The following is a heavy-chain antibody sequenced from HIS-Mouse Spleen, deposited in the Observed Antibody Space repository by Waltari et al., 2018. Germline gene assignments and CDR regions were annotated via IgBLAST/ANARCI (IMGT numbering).Heavy chain of an antibody. CDR2: IYYSGST. J-gene: IGHJ2*01. V-gene: IGHV4-39*07. D-gene: IGHD6-13*01. Sequence: QLQLQESGPGLVNPSETLSLTCTVSGGSISRRSYYRGWIPQPPGKGLEWIGSIYYSGSTYYNPSLKSRVTISVDTSKNQFALKLSSVTAADTAVYYCAREIPYSSSWYDWYFDLWGRGTLVTVSS. CDR3: AREIPYSSSWYDWYFDL. CDR1: GGSISRRSYY.